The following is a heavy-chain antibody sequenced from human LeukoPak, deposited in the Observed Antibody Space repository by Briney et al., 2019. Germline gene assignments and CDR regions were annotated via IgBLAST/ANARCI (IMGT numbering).Heavy chain of an antibody. Sequence: GGSLRLSCAASGLTFSGADMHWVRQASGKGLEWVGRIRTKGNRYATAYAASVKGRFTISRDDSKNTAYLQMNSLKTEDTAVYYCIHYGSGSYSTDYWGQGTLVTVSS. V-gene: IGHV3-73*01. CDR3: IHYGSGSYSTDY. D-gene: IGHD3-10*01. CDR2: IRTKGNRYAT. J-gene: IGHJ4*02. CDR1: GLTFSGAD.